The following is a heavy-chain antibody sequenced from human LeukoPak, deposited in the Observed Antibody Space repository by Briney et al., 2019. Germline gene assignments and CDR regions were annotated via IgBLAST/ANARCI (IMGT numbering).Heavy chain of an antibody. J-gene: IGHJ4*02. CDR1: GSTFSSYG. D-gene: IGHD3-22*01. CDR2: ISYDGSNK. V-gene: IGHV3-30*18. Sequence: PGRSLRLSCAASGSTFSSYGMHWVRQAPAKGLEWVAVISYDGSNKYYADSVKGRFTISRDKSKNTLYLQMNSLIAEDTAVYYCAKARRVYDSSGYFDYWGQGTLVTVSS. CDR3: AKARRVYDSSGYFDY.